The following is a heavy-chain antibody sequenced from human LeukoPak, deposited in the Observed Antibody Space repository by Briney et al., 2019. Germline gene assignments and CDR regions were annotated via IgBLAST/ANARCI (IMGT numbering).Heavy chain of an antibody. D-gene: IGHD3-3*01. J-gene: IGHJ4*02. Sequence: PGGSLRLSCAASGFTFSSYAMHWVRQAPGKGLEWVAVISCDGSNKYYADSVKGRFTISRDNTKNSLYLQMNSLRVEDTAVFYCARDQYDTWSRRGNFDSWGQGTLVIVSS. CDR2: ISCDGSNK. CDR3: ARDQYDTWSRRGNFDS. CDR1: GFTFSSYA. V-gene: IGHV3-30-3*01.